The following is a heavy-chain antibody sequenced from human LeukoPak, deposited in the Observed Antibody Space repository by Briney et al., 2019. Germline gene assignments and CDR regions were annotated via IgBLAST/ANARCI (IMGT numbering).Heavy chain of an antibody. CDR3: ALGGYSSSH. J-gene: IGHJ3*01. V-gene: IGHV2-5*02. CDR2: MYWDDDN. CDR1: GFSLSTSGVG. D-gene: IGHD6-6*01. Sequence: SGPTLVKPTQTLTLTCTFSGFSLSTSGVGGGWIRQPPGKALEWLALMYWDDDNRYSPSLKSRLTITKDTSKNQVVLTMTNMDPVDTATYYCALGGYSSSHWGQGTMVTVSS.